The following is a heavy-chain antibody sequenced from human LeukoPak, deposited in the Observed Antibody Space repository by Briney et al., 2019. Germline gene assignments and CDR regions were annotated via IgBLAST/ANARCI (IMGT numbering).Heavy chain of an antibody. J-gene: IGHJ4*02. V-gene: IGHV4-59*01. Sequence: ASETLSLTCTVSGGSISSYSWNWIRQPPGKGLDWIGYIYHSGSTNYNPSLKSRVTISVDTSKTQISLKLRAVTAADTAVYYCARSRVWSDYWGYFDYWGQGTLVTVSS. CDR2: IYHSGST. CDR3: ARSRVWSDYWGYFDY. D-gene: IGHD3-3*01. CDR1: GGSISSYS.